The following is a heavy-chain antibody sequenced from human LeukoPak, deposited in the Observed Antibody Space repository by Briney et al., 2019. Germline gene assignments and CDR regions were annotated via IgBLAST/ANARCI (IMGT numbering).Heavy chain of an antibody. CDR1: GFTFSSYS. D-gene: IGHD4-17*01. J-gene: IGHJ4*02. Sequence: GGSLRLSCAASGFTFSSYSLNWVRQAPGKGLEWVSSISSSSSYIYYADSVKGRFTISRDNAKNSLYLQMNSLRAEDTAVYYCARGPLTTVTPFDYWGQGTLVTVSS. V-gene: IGHV3-21*01. CDR2: ISSSSSYI. CDR3: ARGPLTTVTPFDY.